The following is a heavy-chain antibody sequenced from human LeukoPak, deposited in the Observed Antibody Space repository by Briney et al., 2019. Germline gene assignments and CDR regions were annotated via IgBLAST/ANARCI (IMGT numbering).Heavy chain of an antibody. CDR2: IYYSGST. CDR1: GGSITNYY. CDR3: ARALLGYSSSWLGVAFDV. V-gene: IGHV4-59*01. Sequence: SETLSLTCTVSGGSITNYYYGWIRQPPGKGLEWIGYIYYSGSTNYNPSLKSRVTISADTSKNQFSLRLTSVTAADTAVYYCARALLGYSSSWLGVAFDVWGQETLVTVSS. J-gene: IGHJ3*01. D-gene: IGHD6-13*01.